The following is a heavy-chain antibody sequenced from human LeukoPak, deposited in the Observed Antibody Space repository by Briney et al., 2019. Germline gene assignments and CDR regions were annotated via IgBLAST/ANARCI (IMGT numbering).Heavy chain of an antibody. V-gene: IGHV4-61*02. D-gene: IGHD3-22*01. CDR2: IYTSGST. CDR3: ARALYYYDSSGPDAFDI. CDR1: GGSISSGSYY. Sequence: PSQTLSLTCTVSGGSISSGSYYWSWIRQPAGKGLEWIGRIYTSGSTNYNPSLKSRVTISVDTPKNQFSLKLSSVTAADTAVYYCARALYYYDSSGPDAFDIWGQGTMVTVSS. J-gene: IGHJ3*02.